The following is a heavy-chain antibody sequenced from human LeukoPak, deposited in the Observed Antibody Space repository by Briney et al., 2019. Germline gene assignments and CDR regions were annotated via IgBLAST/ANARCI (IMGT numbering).Heavy chain of an antibody. CDR1: GGTFSSYA. CDR2: IIPIFGTA. CDR3: ARAEAAAGTEDY. Sequence: ASVKVSCKASGGTFSSYAISWVRQAPGQGLEWMGGIIPIFGTANYAQKFQGRVTITADESTSTAYMELSSLRSEDTAVYYCARAEAAAGTEDYWGQGTLVTVSS. V-gene: IGHV1-69*13. J-gene: IGHJ4*02. D-gene: IGHD6-13*01.